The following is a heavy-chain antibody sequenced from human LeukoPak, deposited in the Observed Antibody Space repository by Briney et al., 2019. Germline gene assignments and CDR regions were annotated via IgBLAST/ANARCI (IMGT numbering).Heavy chain of an antibody. V-gene: IGHV3-20*04. CDR3: AKGTYGSGTYGAHDY. D-gene: IGHD3-10*01. J-gene: IGHJ4*02. CDR2: INWDGSST. Sequence: GGSLRLSCAASGFRFEEYGMSWVRQVPGKGLEWVSSINWDGSSTTYGESVKGRFTISRDNSKNTLYLQMNSVRVEDTAVYYCAKGTYGSGTYGAHDYWGQGTLVTVSS. CDR1: GFRFEEYG.